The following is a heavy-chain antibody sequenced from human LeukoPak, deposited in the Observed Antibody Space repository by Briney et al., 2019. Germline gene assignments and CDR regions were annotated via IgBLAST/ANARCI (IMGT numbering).Heavy chain of an antibody. CDR2: INPNSGGT. D-gene: IGHD3-3*01. J-gene: IGHJ5*02. V-gene: IGHV1-2*02. CDR1: GYTFTGYY. Sequence: ASVKVSCKASGYTFTGYYMHWVRQAPGQGLEWMGWINPNSGGTNYAQKFQGRVTMTRDTSISTAYMELSSLRSEDTAVYYCAREYDFWSGYPGNWFDPWGQGTLVTVSS. CDR3: AREYDFWSGYPGNWFDP.